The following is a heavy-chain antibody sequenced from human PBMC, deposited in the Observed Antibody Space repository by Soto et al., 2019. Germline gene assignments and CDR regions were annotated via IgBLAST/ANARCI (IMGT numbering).Heavy chain of an antibody. D-gene: IGHD2-15*01. CDR1: GFTFSSYA. Sequence: GGSLRLSCAASGFTFSSYAMSWVRQAPGKGLEWVSASGSGGSTYYADSVKGRFTISRDNSKNTLYVQMNSLRAEDTAVYYCARELGYCSGGSCYMDGAFDFWGQGTMVTVSS. J-gene: IGHJ3*01. CDR3: ARELGYCSGGSCYMDGAFDF. V-gene: IGHV3-23*01. CDR2: SGSGGST.